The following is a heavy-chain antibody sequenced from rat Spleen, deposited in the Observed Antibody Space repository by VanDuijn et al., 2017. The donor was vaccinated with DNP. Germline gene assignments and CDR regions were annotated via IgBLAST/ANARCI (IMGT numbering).Heavy chain of an antibody. V-gene: IGHV5-19*01. J-gene: IGHJ2*01. CDR3: STLNYYASLSGYFDY. CDR1: GFTFSNYG. D-gene: IGHD1-12*01. CDR2: ISPRGLST. Sequence: EVQLVESGGGLVQPGRSLKLSCAASGFTFSNYGFHWIRQAPGKGLEWVASISPRGLSTYYRDSVKGRFTVSRDNTKSTLYLQMDSLRSDDTATYYCSTLNYYASLSGYFDYWGQGVMVTVSS.